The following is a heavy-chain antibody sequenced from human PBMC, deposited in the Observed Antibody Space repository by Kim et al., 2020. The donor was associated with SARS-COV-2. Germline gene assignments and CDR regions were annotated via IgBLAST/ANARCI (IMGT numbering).Heavy chain of an antibody. CDR1: GYTFTSYY. J-gene: IGHJ5*02. V-gene: IGHV1-46*01. D-gene: IGHD6-13*01. Sequence: ASVKVSCKASGYTFTSYYMHWVRQAPGQGLEWMGIINPSGGSTSHAQKFQGRVTMTRDTSTSTVYMELSSLRSEDTAVYYCARAYSSSHGARNWFDPWGQGTLVTVSS. CDR2: INPSGGST. CDR3: ARAYSSSHGARNWFDP.